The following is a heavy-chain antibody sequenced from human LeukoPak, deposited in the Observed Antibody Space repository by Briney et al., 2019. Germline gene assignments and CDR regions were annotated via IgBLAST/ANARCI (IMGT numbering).Heavy chain of an antibody. J-gene: IGHJ6*02. CDR1: GGTFSSYA. CDR3: ARDPSRDIVLMVYADVYGMDV. D-gene: IGHD2-8*01. V-gene: IGHV1-69*04. Sequence: ASVKVSCKASGGTFSSYAISWVRQAPEQGLEWMGRIIPIFGIANYAQKFQGRVTITADKSTSTAYMELSSLRSEDTAVYYCARDPSRDIVLMVYADVYGMDVWGQGTTVTVSS. CDR2: IIPIFGIA.